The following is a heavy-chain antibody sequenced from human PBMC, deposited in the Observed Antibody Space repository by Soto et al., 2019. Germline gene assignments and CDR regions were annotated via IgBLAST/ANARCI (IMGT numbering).Heavy chain of an antibody. CDR3: ARYQATVPTHGLDY. J-gene: IGHJ4*02. CDR1: GFTFSGYW. V-gene: IGHV3-7*01. D-gene: IGHD4-17*01. Sequence: EVQLVESGGGLVQPGGSLRLSCAASGFTFSGYWMSWVRQAPGKGLEWVANIKQDGSEKYYVDSVKGRFTISRDNAKNSLYLQLNNLRADDTAVYYCARYQATVPTHGLDYWGQGALVTVSS. CDR2: IKQDGSEK.